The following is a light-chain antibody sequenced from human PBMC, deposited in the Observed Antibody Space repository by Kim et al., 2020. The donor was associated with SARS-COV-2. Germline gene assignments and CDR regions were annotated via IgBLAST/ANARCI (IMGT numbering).Light chain of an antibody. CDR1: NSNSGSDY. CDR3: ASWDDSLV. Sequence: GTPAQRVTISCSGINSNSGSDYVYWYQQHPGTAPKLLIYRNNQRPSGVPDRFSGSKSGTSASLAISGLRSEDEADYYCASWDDSLVFGGGTKVTVL. J-gene: IGLJ2*01. CDR2: RNN. V-gene: IGLV1-47*01.